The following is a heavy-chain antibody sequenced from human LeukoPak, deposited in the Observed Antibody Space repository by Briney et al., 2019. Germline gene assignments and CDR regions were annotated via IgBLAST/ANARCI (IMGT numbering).Heavy chain of an antibody. Sequence: GGSLRLSCAASGFTFSNAWMSWVRQAPGKGLEWVGRIKSKTDGGTTDYAAPVKGRFTISRDDSKNTLYLQMNSLKTEDTAVYYCLVRGVMTHYYYYYMDVWGKGTTVTISS. CDR2: IKSKTDGGTT. J-gene: IGHJ6*03. V-gene: IGHV3-15*01. CDR1: GFTFSNAW. CDR3: LVRGVMTHYYYYYMDV. D-gene: IGHD3-10*01.